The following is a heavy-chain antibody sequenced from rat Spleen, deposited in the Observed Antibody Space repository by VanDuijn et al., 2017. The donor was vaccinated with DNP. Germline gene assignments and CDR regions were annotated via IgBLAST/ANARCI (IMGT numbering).Heavy chain of an antibody. CDR3: IRWNSGHFDY. D-gene: IGHD4-3*01. Sequence: EVQLVESGGGLVQPGRSLKLSCAASGFTFSNYDMAWVRQAPTKGLEWVASISTSGGSTYYRDSVKGRFAISRDNAKSTLYLPMNSLRSEDMATYYCIRWNSGHFDYWGQGVMVTVSS. CDR2: ISTSGGST. V-gene: IGHV5-25*01. J-gene: IGHJ2*01. CDR1: GFTFSNYD.